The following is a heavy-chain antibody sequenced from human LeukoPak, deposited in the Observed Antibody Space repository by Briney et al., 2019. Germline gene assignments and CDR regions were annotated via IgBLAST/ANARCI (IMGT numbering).Heavy chain of an antibody. V-gene: IGHV3-23*01. J-gene: IGHJ4*02. CDR3: AKDLGPSSITMILVGFDY. Sequence: GGSLRLSCAASGFTFSSYAMSWVRQAPGKGLEWVSAISGSGGSTYYADSVKGRFTISRDNSKNALFLQMNSLRVEDTAIYYCAKDLGPSSITMILVGFDYWGQGALVTVSS. CDR2: ISGSGGST. CDR1: GFTFSSYA. D-gene: IGHD3-22*01.